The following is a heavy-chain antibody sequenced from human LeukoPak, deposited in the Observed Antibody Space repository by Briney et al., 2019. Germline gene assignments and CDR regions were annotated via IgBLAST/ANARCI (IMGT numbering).Heavy chain of an antibody. V-gene: IGHV3-43D*03. D-gene: IGHD3-10*01. Sequence: GGSLRLSCAASGFTFDDYAMHWVRQAPGKGLEWVSLISWDGGSTYYADSVKGRFTISRDNAKKSLYLQMNSLRAEDTAVYYCARDSHYYGSGKGFDYWGQGTLVTVSS. CDR3: ARDSHYYGSGKGFDY. CDR2: ISWDGGST. CDR1: GFTFDDYA. J-gene: IGHJ4*02.